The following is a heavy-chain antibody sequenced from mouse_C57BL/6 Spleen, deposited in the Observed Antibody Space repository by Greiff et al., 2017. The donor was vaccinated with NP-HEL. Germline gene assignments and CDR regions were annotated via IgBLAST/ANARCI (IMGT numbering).Heavy chain of an antibody. CDR3: ARYYYGSNWYFDV. Sequence: EVQLQQSGPELVKPGASVKIPCKASGYTFTDYNMDWVKQSHGKSLEWIGDINPNNGGTIYNQKFKGKATLTADKSSSTAYMELRSLTSEDTAVYYCARYYYGSNWYFDVWGTGTTVTVSS. V-gene: IGHV1-18*01. J-gene: IGHJ1*03. CDR2: INPNNGGT. D-gene: IGHD1-1*01. CDR1: GYTFTDYN.